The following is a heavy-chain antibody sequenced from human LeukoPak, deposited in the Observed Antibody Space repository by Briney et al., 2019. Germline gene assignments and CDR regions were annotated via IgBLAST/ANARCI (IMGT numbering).Heavy chain of an antibody. Sequence: PGGSLRLSCVASRFTFSNYWMSWVRQAPGKGLEWVANINQDGSKERYADSVKGRFTISRDNAKGSLYLQLNSLRAQDTAVYYCAKWGPYCVGDYCPALDSWGPGTLVTVSS. J-gene: IGHJ4*02. CDR2: INQDGSKE. CDR1: RFTFSNYW. D-gene: IGHD2-21*02. V-gene: IGHV3-7*01. CDR3: AKWGPYCVGDYCPALDS.